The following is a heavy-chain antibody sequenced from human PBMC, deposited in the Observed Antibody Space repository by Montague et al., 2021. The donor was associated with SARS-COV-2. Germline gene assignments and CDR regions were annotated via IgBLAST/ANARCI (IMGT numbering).Heavy chain of an antibody. V-gene: IGHV3-21*01. CDR1: GFTFSSFS. D-gene: IGHD2-15*01. CDR3: ARFETSKFYSSGVDV. CDR2: ISSESTYI. J-gene: IGHJ6*02. Sequence: SLRLSCAASGFTFSSFSMNWVRQAPGKRLEWVASISSESTYILYAESVRGRFTVSRGNAQNLLFLQMNSLRAEDTALYYCARFETSKFYSSGVDVWGQGTTVTASS.